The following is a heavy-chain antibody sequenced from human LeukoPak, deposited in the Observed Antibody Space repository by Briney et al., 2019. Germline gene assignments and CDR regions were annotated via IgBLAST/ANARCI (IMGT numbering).Heavy chain of an antibody. V-gene: IGHV4-59*08. CDR3: ANFYESSGYYLT. CDR2: VYFTGGT. J-gene: IGHJ4*02. CDR1: GGSISSYY. Sequence: PSETLSLTCTVSGGSISSYYWSWIRQPPGKGLEWIGNVYFTGGTNYSPSVKSRASISLDTSKNQFSLRLSSVTAADTAVYYCANFYESSGYYLTWGQGILVTVSS. D-gene: IGHD3-22*01.